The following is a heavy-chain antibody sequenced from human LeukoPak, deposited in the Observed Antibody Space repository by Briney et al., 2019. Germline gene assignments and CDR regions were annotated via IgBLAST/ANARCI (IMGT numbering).Heavy chain of an antibody. Sequence: GGSLRLSCATSGFSFSTYEMDWVRQAPGKGLEWVSYISTTGRTTFYGDSVQGRFTLSRDNANNSVYLQMNSLRADDTAVYYCARVGGSLTFDPWGQGTLVTVSS. CDR1: GFSFSTYE. CDR3: ARVGGSLTFDP. D-gene: IGHD1-26*01. J-gene: IGHJ5*02. CDR2: ISTTGRTT. V-gene: IGHV3-48*03.